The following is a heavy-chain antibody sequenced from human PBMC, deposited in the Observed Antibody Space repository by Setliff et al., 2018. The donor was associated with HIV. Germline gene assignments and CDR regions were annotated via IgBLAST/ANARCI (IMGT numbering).Heavy chain of an antibody. J-gene: IGHJ4*02. V-gene: IGHV4-31*03. CDR1: GGSISSGYYY. Sequence: PSETLSLTCSVSGGSISSGYYYWSWIRQHPGKGLEWIGYIYYSGSSYYNPSLKSRVTISVDTSKNQFSVKLSSVTAADTAVYYCARGGSGNSYNGAFDYRGQGTLVTVSS. D-gene: IGHD3-10*01. CDR3: ARGGSGNSYNGAFDY. CDR2: IYYSGSS.